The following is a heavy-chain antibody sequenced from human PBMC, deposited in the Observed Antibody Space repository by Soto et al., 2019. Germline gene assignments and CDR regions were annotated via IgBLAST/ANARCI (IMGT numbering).Heavy chain of an antibody. D-gene: IGHD1-1*01. Sequence: EVQLLESGGGLVQPGGSLRLSCAVSGFRYSTYGVTWVRQAPGKGLEWVSGVSGGSGTTHYKDSVRGRFTVTGDNSKNKVYLEMNSLRLEDTAVYYCTRWNGYADYWGQGTLVTVSS. CDR1: GFRYSTYG. V-gene: IGHV3-23*01. J-gene: IGHJ4*02. CDR2: VSGGSGTT. CDR3: TRWNGYADY.